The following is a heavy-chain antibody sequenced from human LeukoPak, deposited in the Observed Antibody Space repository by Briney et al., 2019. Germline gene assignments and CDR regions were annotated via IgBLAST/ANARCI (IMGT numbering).Heavy chain of an antibody. D-gene: IGHD3-10*01. J-gene: IGHJ3*02. CDR2: IYTSGSI. Sequence: SETLSLTCTVSGGSISSYYWSWIRQPAGKGLEWIGRIYTSGSITYNPSLKSRVSMSVDTSKNQFSLKLSSVTAADTAVYYCARDEGFGELSGGHDAFDIWGQGTMVTVSS. CDR3: ARDEGFGELSGGHDAFDI. V-gene: IGHV4-4*07. CDR1: GGSISSYY.